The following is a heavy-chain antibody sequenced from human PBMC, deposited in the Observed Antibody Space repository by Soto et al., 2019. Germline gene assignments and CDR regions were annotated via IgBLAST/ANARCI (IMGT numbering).Heavy chain of an antibody. CDR1: GGTFSSYA. CDR3: ASSGGVIVVLEGAFDI. V-gene: IGHV1-69*13. D-gene: IGHD3-16*02. J-gene: IGHJ3*02. CDR2: IIPIFGTA. Sequence: SVKVSCKASGGTFSSYAISWVRQAPGQGLEWMGGIIPIFGTANYAQKFQGRVTITADESTSTAYMELSSLRSEDTAVYYCASSGGVIVVLEGAFDIWGQGTMVTVSS.